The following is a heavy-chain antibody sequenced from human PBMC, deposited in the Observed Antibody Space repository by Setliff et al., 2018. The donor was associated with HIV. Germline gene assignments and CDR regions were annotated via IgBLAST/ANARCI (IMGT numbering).Heavy chain of an antibody. CDR2: MYHSGST. CDR1: GYSISSGYY. J-gene: IGHJ4*02. CDR3: ARNRVPSSL. D-gene: IGHD3-10*01. V-gene: IGHV4-38-2*02. Sequence: SETLSLTCTVSGYSISSGYYWGWIRQPPGKGLEWIGSMYHSGSTYYNPSLKSRVTISLDTSKNQFSLKLSSVTVADTAVYYCARNRVPSSLWGQGTLVTVSS.